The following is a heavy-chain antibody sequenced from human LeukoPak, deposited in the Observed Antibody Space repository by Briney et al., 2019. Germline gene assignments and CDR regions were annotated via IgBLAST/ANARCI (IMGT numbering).Heavy chain of an antibody. D-gene: IGHD6-6*01. CDR2: ISWNSGSI. J-gene: IGHJ4*02. CDR3: AKSEGYSSSPFDY. CDR1: GFTFDDYA. V-gene: IGHV3-9*01. Sequence: PGGSLRLSCAASGFTFDDYAMHWVRQAPGKGLEGVAGISWNSGSIGYADSVKGRFTISRDNAKNSLYLQMNSLRAEDTALYYCAKSEGYSSSPFDYWGQGTLVTVSS.